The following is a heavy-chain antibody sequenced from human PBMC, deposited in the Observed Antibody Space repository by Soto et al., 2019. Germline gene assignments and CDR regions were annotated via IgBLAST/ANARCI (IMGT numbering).Heavy chain of an antibody. J-gene: IGHJ6*02. CDR3: AREGLVLVPTTVNSDYYYYAMDV. Sequence: VSCKASGGTFSSYAISWVRQAPGQGLEWMGGIIPIFGTANYAQKFQGRVTITADESTSTVYMELSTLRPDDTAVYYCAREGLVLVPTTVNSDYYYYAMDVWGQGTTVTVSS. CDR2: IIPIFGTA. CDR1: GGTFSSYA. V-gene: IGHV1-69*01. D-gene: IGHD4-17*01.